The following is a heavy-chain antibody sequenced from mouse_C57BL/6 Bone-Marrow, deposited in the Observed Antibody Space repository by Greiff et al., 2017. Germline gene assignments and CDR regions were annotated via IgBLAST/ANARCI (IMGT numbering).Heavy chain of an antibody. J-gene: IGHJ4*01. CDR1: GYTFTSYW. Sequence: QVQLQQPGAELVKPGASVKMSCKASGYTFTSYWITWVKQRPGQGLAWIGDIYPGSGSTNYNEKFTSKDTLTVDTSSSTAYMQLSSLTSEDSAVYYYARRELHAMDYRGQGTSVTVSS. CDR2: IYPGSGST. V-gene: IGHV1-55*01. CDR3: ARRELHAMDY. D-gene: IGHD4-1*01.